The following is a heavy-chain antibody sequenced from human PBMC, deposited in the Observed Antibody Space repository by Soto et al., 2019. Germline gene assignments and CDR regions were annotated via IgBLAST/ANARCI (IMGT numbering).Heavy chain of an antibody. D-gene: IGHD2-2*01. CDR2: IYSGGST. CDR1: GFNVSSNY. Sequence: EVQLVESGGGLIQPGGSLRLSCAASGFNVSSNYMSWVRQAPGKGLEWLSVIYSGGSTYYAESVKGRFTISRDNSKNTLNLQMNALRVEDTAVYYCARGPHVGISTSWGQGTLATVSS. V-gene: IGHV3-53*01. CDR3: ARGPHVGISTS. J-gene: IGHJ4*02.